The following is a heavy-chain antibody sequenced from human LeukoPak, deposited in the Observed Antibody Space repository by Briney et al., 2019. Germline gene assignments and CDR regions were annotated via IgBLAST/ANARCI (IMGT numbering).Heavy chain of an antibody. J-gene: IGHJ3*02. CDR1: GGSFSGYY. D-gene: IGHD3-10*01. CDR3: ARERPPYYYGSGSYRAFDI. CDR2: INHSGST. V-gene: IGHV4-34*01. Sequence: PSETLSLTCAVYGGSFSGYYWSWIRQPPGKGLEWIGEINHSGSTNYNPSLKSRVTISVDTSKNQFSLKLSSVTAADTAVYYCARERPPYYYGSGSYRAFDIWGQGTMGTVSS.